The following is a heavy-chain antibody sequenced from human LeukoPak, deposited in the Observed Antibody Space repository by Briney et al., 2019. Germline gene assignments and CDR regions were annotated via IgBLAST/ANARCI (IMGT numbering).Heavy chain of an antibody. CDR1: GFTFSSYA. J-gene: IGHJ4*02. Sequence: PGGSLRLSCAASGFTFSSYAMHWVRQAPGKGLEWVAVISYDGSNKYYADSVKGRFTISRDNSKNTLYLQMNSLRAEDTAVYYCARDRNLYSGYDLSPYYFDYWGQGTLVTVSS. CDR2: ISYDGSNK. D-gene: IGHD5-12*01. CDR3: ARDRNLYSGYDLSPYYFDY. V-gene: IGHV3-30*04.